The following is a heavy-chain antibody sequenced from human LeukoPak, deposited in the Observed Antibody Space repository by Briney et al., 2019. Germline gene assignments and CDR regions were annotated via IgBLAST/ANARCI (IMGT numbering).Heavy chain of an antibody. CDR2: IYYSGST. J-gene: IGHJ4*02. Sequence: PSETLSLTCTVSGGSISSSSYYWGWIRQPPGKGLEWIGSIYYSGSTYYNPSLKSRVTISVDTSKNQFSLKLSSVTAAVTAVYYCATFMTTVTTGPRATAYWGQGTLVTVSS. V-gene: IGHV4-39*01. CDR3: ATFMTTVTTGPRATAY. D-gene: IGHD4-17*01. CDR1: GGSISSSSYY.